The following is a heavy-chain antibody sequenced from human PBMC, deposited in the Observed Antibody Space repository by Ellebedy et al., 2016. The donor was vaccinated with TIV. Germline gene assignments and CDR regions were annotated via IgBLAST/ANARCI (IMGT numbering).Heavy chain of an antibody. CDR1: GFTFSSYA. D-gene: IGHD4-17*01. J-gene: IGHJ5*02. CDR2: ISGSGGST. Sequence: GGSLRLSXAASGFTFSSYAMSWVRQAPGKGLEWVSAISGSGGSTYYADSVKGRFTISRDNAKNTLYLQMNSLRAEDTAVYYCAREVTVTTFDPWGQGTLVTVSS. V-gene: IGHV3-23*01. CDR3: AREVTVTTFDP.